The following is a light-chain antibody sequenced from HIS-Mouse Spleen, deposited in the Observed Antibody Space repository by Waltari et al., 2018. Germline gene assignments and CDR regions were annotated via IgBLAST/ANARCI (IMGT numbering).Light chain of an antibody. CDR1: ALPKQY. J-gene: IGLJ2*01. Sequence: SYELTQPPSVSVSPGQTARNTCSGDALPKQYADWYPQRPGQAPVLVIYKDSGRPSGIPERFSGSSSGTTVTLTISGVQAEDEADYYCQSADSSGTYQDVVFGGGTKLTVL. V-gene: IGLV3-25*03. CDR2: KDS. CDR3: QSADSSGTYQDVV.